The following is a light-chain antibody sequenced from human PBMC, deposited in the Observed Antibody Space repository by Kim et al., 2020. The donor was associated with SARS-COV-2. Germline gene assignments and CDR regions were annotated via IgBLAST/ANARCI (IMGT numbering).Light chain of an antibody. CDR3: AAWDDSLNGVV. CDR2: SDN. V-gene: IGLV1-44*01. Sequence: GQRVTIYWSGSTANIGSHTVNWYQQHPGTAPKLLIYSDNQRPSGVPDRFSGSKSGTAASLASSGLQSEDEADYYCAAWDDSLNGVVFGGGTQLTVL. J-gene: IGLJ2*01. CDR1: TANIGSHT.